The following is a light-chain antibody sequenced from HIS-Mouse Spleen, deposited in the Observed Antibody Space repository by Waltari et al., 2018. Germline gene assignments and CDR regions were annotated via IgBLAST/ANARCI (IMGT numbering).Light chain of an antibody. Sequence: DIVMTQSPDSLAVSLAESATINCKSSQSVLYSSNNKNYLAWYQQKPGQPPKLLIYWASTRESGVPDRFSGSGSGTDFTLTISSLQAEDVAVYYCQQYYSTPLTFGGGTKVEIK. V-gene: IGKV4-1*01. CDR3: QQYYSTPLT. J-gene: IGKJ4*01. CDR2: WAS. CDR1: QSVLYSSNNKNY.